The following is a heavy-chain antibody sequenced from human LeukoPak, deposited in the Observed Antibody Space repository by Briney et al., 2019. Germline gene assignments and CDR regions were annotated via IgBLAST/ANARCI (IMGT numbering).Heavy chain of an antibody. CDR2: ISGGGGST. J-gene: IGHJ5*02. D-gene: IGHD6-6*01. CDR1: GFTFSSYA. CDR3: ANDYSSSMTNQFDH. Sequence: GGSLRLSCAASGFTFSSYAMSWVRQAPGKGLEGVSGISGGGGSTYYADSVKGRFTISRDNSKNTLYLQLNSLTAQDTADYSCANDYSSSMTNQFDHWGQGTLVTVPS. V-gene: IGHV3-23*01.